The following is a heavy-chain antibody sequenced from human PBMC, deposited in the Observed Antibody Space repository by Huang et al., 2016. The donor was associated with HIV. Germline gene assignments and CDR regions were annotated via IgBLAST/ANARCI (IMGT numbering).Heavy chain of an antibody. CDR2: IQHDGSNI. CDR3: ATLTTIYTHYYMDV. D-gene: IGHD3-3*01. V-gene: IGHV3-30*02. Sequence: QVQLVESGGGVVQAGGSLRLSCDASGFTFSNYGLHWVRQAPGKGREWVAFIQHDGSNISHADSVKGRFTISRDNSKNTLYLQMNSLRTEDTAVYYCATLTTIYTHYYMDVWGKGTTVSVSS. CDR1: GFTFSNYG. J-gene: IGHJ6*03.